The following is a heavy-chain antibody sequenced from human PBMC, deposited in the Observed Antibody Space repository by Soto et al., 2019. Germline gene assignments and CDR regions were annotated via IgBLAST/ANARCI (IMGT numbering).Heavy chain of an antibody. CDR3: TRLISAAQDY. V-gene: IGHV3-73*01. J-gene: IGHJ4*02. CDR2: IRDRAYNYAT. Sequence: GKGLEWVGRIRDRAYNYATAYTASVKGRFTISRDDSNNTAYLQMTSLKTEDTAIYYCTRLISAAQDYWGQGTLVTVSS. D-gene: IGHD3-10*01.